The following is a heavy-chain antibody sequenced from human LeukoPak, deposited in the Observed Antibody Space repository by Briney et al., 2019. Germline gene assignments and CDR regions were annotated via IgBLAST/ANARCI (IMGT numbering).Heavy chain of an antibody. V-gene: IGHV1-2*02. J-gene: IGHJ4*02. CDR2: INPNSGGT. CDR1: GYTLTSYG. Sequence: ASVKVSCKASGYTLTSYGISWVRQAPGQGLEWMGWINPNSGGTNYAQKFQGRVTMTRDTSISTAYMELSSLRSDDTAVYYCARGYCSGDCFTLFDYWGQGTLVTVSS. D-gene: IGHD2-21*02. CDR3: ARGYCSGDCFTLFDY.